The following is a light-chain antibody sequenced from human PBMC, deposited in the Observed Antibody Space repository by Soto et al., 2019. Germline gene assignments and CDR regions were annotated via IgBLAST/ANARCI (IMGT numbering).Light chain of an antibody. J-gene: IGLJ1*01. CDR1: SSNIGNNY. Sequence: QPVLTQPPSASGTPGQRVTISCSGSSSNIGNNYVHWYQQLPGTAPKLLIHKNDQRPSGVADRFSASKSGTSASLAISGLRSEDEADYYCAAWDDNLSGYVFVIGTKLTVL. CDR2: KND. V-gene: IGLV1-47*01. CDR3: AAWDDNLSGYV.